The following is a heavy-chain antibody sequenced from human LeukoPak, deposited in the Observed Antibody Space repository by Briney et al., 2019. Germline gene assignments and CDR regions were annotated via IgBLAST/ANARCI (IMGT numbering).Heavy chain of an antibody. D-gene: IGHD2-2*01. Sequence: GGSLRLSCAASGFTFSSHGMHWVRQAPDKGLEWVAVIGYGGNKNYADYVKGRFTISRDTSKNTLFLQMHSLGAEDTAVYYCARDKTSSWTFDYWGQGTLVTVSS. CDR1: GFTFSSHG. J-gene: IGHJ4*02. V-gene: IGHV3-33*01. CDR3: ARDKTSSWTFDY. CDR2: IGYGGNK.